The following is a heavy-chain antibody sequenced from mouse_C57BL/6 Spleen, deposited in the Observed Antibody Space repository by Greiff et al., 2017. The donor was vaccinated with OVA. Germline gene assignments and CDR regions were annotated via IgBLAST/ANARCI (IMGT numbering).Heavy chain of an antibody. Sequence: VKLQQSGAELVRPGASVTLSCKASGYTFTDYEMHWVKQTPVHGLEWIGAIDPETGGTAYNQKFKGKAILTADKSSSTAYMELRSLTSEDSAVYYCTRRRTAQATLDYWGQGTTLTVSS. J-gene: IGHJ2*01. D-gene: IGHD3-2*02. CDR1: GYTFTDYE. V-gene: IGHV1-15*01. CDR3: TRRRTAQATLDY. CDR2: IDPETGGT.